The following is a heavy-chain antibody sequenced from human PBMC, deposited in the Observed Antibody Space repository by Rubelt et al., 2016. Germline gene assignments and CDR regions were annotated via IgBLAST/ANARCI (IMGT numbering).Heavy chain of an antibody. J-gene: IGHJ6*02. D-gene: IGHD3-16*01. Sequence: QVQLQESGPGLVKPSETLSLTCTVSTGSISTYYWSWIRQPPGKGLEWIGEINHSGSTNYNPSLKSRVTISVDTSKNQFSRKLGRMTAADTARFCCARERGSNQRYGMDVWGQGTTVTVSS. CDR3: ARERGSNQRYGMDV. CDR1: TGSISTYY. CDR2: INHSGST. V-gene: IGHV4-59*12.